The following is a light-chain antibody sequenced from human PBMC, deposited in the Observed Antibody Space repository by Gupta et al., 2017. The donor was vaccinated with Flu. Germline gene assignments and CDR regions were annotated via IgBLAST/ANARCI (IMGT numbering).Light chain of an antibody. CDR2: EVS. CDR3: SESTTRSTRV. V-gene: IGLV2-14*01. CDR1: SSDVVNYNY. Sequence: QSALTQPASVSGSPGQSIAISCSGTSSDVVNYNYVSWYQHHPGKAPELLIYEVSNRPSGVSDRVSGTKSGTTASTTISGLQADDEAYYYCSESTTRSTRVFGGGTKLTVL. J-gene: IGLJ3*02.